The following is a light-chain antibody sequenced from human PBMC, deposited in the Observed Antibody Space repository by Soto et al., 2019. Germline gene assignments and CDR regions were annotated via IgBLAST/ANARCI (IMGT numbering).Light chain of an antibody. J-gene: IGKJ4*01. CDR2: KGS. Sequence: DIQMTQYPSTLSPSLGDSVTITSRASPTIITGLAWYQNRPGKAPELIIYKGSSLESGVPSRFSGSGSGTEFTLTISSLQPDDFATYYCQQYNAYPLTFGGGTKVEIK. CDR1: PTIITG. CDR3: QQYNAYPLT. V-gene: IGKV1-5*03.